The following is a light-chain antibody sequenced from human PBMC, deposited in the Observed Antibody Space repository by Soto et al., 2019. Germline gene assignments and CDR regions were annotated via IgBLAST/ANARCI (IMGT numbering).Light chain of an antibody. CDR3: GTWDSSLSAYV. V-gene: IGLV1-51*01. J-gene: IGLJ1*01. CDR2: DNN. CDR1: SSNIGNNY. Sequence: VLTQPPSVSAAPGQKVTISCSGSSSNIGNNYVSWYQQLPGTAPKLLIYDNNKRPSGIPDRFSGSKSGTSATLGITGLQTGDEADYYCGTWDSSLSAYVFGTGTKVTVL.